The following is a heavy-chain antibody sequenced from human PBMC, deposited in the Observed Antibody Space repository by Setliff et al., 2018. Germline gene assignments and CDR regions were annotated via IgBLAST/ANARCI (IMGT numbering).Heavy chain of an antibody. CDR2: ISTYTGNT. CDR1: GYTFTSSG. Sequence: SVKVSCKASGYTFTSSGITWVRQAPGQGLEWMGWISTYTGNTNYAQKLQGRITMTTDTSTSTAYMELRSLTSDDTAVYYCSRLVRYCTTTTCQRASGAEFWGQGTLVTV. J-gene: IGHJ4*02. D-gene: IGHD2-8*01. CDR3: SRLVRYCTTTTCQRASGAEF. V-gene: IGHV1-18*01.